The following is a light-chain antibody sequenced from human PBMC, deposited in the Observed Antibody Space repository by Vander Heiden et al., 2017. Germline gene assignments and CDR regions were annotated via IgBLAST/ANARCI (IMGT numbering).Light chain of an antibody. Sequence: NNMMQSPSSLSASVGDRITITCQASQDISNYLNWYQQKPGKAPKLLIYDASNLETGVPSRFSGSGSGTDFAFTISSLQPEDIATYYCQQYDNLPRTFGQGTKLEIK. J-gene: IGKJ2*01. CDR3: QQYDNLPRT. CDR2: DAS. CDR1: QDISNY. V-gene: IGKV1-33*01.